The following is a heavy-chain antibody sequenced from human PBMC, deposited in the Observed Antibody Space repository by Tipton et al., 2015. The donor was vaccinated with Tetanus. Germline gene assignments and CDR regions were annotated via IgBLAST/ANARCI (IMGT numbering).Heavy chain of an antibody. V-gene: IGHV3-23*01. D-gene: IGHD6-19*01. CDR3: VKRAQCLDGTYYFDQ. Sequence: SLRLSCAASGFTLRKYAMNWVRQAPGKGLEWVSIISASGDDTHYADSVKGRFTISRDNSKNTLYLQMNSLRVEVRAVYYCVKRAQCLDGTYYFDQWGQGTLVTVSS. CDR1: GFTLRKYA. J-gene: IGHJ4*02. CDR2: ISASGDDT.